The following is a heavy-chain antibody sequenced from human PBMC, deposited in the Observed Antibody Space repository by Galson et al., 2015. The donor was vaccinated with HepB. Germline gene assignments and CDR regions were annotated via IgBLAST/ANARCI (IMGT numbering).Heavy chain of an antibody. CDR1: GFTFSDYA. Sequence: SLRLSCAASGFTFSDYAMSWVRQTPGKGLEWVSTVSGSGDNRYYADSVKGRFTIYRDSSQNSVFLHMGSLRVEDTAVYYCAKAIVGATWSFDSWGQGALVTVSS. D-gene: IGHD1-26*01. CDR2: VSGSGDNR. CDR3: AKAIVGATWSFDS. J-gene: IGHJ4*02. V-gene: IGHV3-23*01.